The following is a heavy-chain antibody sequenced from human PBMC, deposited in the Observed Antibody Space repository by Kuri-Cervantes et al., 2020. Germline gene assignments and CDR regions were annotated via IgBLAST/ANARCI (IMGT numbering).Heavy chain of an antibody. CDR2: INSDGSST. V-gene: IGHV3-74*01. D-gene: IGHD6-19*01. J-gene: IGHJ2*01. Sequence: GESLKISCAASGFTFSSYWMNWVRQDPGKGPLWVSRINSDGSSTGYADSVKGRFTISRDNTKNTLYLQMNSLRAEDTAVYYCARVWPYSSGWYVGWYFDLWGRGTLVTVSS. CDR3: ARVWPYSSGWYVGWYFDL. CDR1: GFTFSSYW.